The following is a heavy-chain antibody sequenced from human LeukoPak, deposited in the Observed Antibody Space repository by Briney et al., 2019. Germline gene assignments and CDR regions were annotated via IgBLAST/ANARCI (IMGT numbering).Heavy chain of an antibody. CDR3: ARGQKGQLGYFNY. CDR2: MNPNSGNT. CDR1: GYSFTNYD. Sequence: ASVKVSCKASGYSFTNYDINWVRQATGQGLEWVGWMNPNSGNTGYAQKFQGRATMTRNTSINTAYMVLSSLRSDDTAVYYCARGQKGQLGYFNYWGQGTLVTVSS. D-gene: IGHD1-1*01. V-gene: IGHV1-8*01. J-gene: IGHJ4*02.